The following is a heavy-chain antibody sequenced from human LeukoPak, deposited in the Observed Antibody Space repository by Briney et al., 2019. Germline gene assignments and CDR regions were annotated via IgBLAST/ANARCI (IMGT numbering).Heavy chain of an antibody. J-gene: IGHJ4*02. D-gene: IGHD3-22*01. CDR2: IWYDGSNK. CDR1: GFTFSSYG. Sequence: GGSLRLSCAASGFTFSSYGMHWVRQAPGKGLEWVAVIWYDGSNKYYADSVKGRFTISRDNSKNTLYLQMNSLRAEDMAVYYCARGSDMIVVVTSLGPFDYWGQGTLVTVSS. CDR3: ARGSDMIVVVTSLGPFDY. V-gene: IGHV3-33*01.